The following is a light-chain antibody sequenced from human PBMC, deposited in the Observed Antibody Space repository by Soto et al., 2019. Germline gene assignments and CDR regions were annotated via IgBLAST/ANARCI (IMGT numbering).Light chain of an antibody. J-gene: IGKJ1*01. V-gene: IGKV3-15*01. CDR2: GAS. CDR3: QQYGSSPT. CDR1: QSVSSN. Sequence: EIVMTQSPATLSVSPGERATLSCRASQSVSSNLAWYQQKPGQAPRLLVYGASTRATGVPARFSGSGSGTEFTLTISSLGSEDFAVYFCQQYGSSPTFGQGTKVDIK.